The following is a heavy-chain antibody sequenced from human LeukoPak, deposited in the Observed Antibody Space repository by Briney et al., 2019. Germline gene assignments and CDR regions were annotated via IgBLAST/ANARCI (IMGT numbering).Heavy chain of an antibody. D-gene: IGHD2-2*01. J-gene: IGHJ4*02. CDR3: ARARRPIVVVPAGRYYFDY. CDR2: IYYSGST. V-gene: IGHV4-30-4*01. Sequence: SETLSLTCTVSGGSISSGDYYWSWIRQPPGKGLEWIGYIYYSGSTYYNPSLKSRVTISVDTSKNQFSLKLSSVTAADTAVHYCARARRPIVVVPAGRYYFDYWGQGTLVTVSS. CDR1: GGSISSGDYY.